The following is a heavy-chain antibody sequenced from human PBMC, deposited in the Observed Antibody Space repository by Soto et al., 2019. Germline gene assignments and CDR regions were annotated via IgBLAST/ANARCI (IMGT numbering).Heavy chain of an antibody. Sequence: QVQLVQSGAEVKKPGSSVKVSCKASGGTFSSYAISWVRQAPGQGLEWMGGINPIFCTANYAQKFQGRVTITAAESTRAAYMELSSLMSEQRAEYYGTRDPDYHERIGYSGAFDIWGKGPMIPVPS. D-gene: IGHD3-22*01. J-gene: IGHJ3*02. CDR3: TRDPDYHERIGYSGAFDI. V-gene: IGHV1-69*01. CDR1: GGTFSSYA. CDR2: INPIFCTA.